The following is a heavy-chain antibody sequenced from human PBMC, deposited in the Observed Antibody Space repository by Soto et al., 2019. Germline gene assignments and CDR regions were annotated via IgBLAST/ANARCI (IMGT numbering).Heavy chain of an antibody. CDR3: ASSRDTVIRATTWFDP. CDR1: GASISSGGYY. J-gene: IGHJ5*02. D-gene: IGHD3-10*01. V-gene: IGHV4-31*03. Sequence: SETLSLTCSVSGASISSGGYYWNWLRQHPGKGLEWIGYIHSSGYTYYNPSLKSRVAISLDTSKNTFSLELTSVTAADTAMYSCASSRDTVIRATTWFDPWGQGTLVTVSS. CDR2: IHSSGYT.